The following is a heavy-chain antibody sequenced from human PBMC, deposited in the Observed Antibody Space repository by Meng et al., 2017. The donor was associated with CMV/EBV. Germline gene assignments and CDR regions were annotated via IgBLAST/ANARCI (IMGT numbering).Heavy chain of an antibody. CDR1: GFTFSSYS. D-gene: IGHD6-13*01. J-gene: IGHJ3*02. CDR2: ISSSGSTI. CDR3: ASWYDAFDI. V-gene: IGHV3-48*04. Sequence: GESLKISCAASGFTFSSYSMNWVRQAPGKGLEWVSYISSSGSTIYYADSVKGRFTISRDNAKNSLYLQMNSLRAEDTAVYYCASWYDAFDIWGQGTMVTVSS.